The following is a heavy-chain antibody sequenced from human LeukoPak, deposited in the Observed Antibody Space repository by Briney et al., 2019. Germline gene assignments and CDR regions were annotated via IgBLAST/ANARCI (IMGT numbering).Heavy chain of an antibody. CDR1: GGSISSYY. Sequence: SETLSLTCTVSGGSISSYYWSWIRQPAGKGLEWIGRIYSSGTTNYNPSLKSRVTISVDTSKNQFSLKLSSVTAADTAVYYCARRGNYGGNDYWGQGTLVTVSS. V-gene: IGHV4-4*07. D-gene: IGHD4-23*01. CDR3: ARRGNYGGNDY. J-gene: IGHJ4*02. CDR2: IYSSGTT.